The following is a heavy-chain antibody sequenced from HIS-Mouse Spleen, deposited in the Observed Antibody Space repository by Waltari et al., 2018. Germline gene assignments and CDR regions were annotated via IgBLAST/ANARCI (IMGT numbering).Heavy chain of an antibody. CDR1: GGSISSSSYY. CDR2: IYYSGST. J-gene: IGHJ2*01. V-gene: IGHV4-39*07. D-gene: IGHD6-13*01. Sequence: QLQLQESGPGLVKPSEPLSLTCTVSGGSISSSSYYWGWIRQPPGKGRGWIGSIYYSGSTYYNPSLKSRVTISVDTSKNQFSLKLSSVTAADTAVYYCAREIPYSSSWYDWYFDLWGRGTLVTVSS. CDR3: AREIPYSSSWYDWYFDL.